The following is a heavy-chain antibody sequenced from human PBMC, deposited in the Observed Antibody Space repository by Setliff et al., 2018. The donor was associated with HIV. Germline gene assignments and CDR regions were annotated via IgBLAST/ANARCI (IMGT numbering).Heavy chain of an antibody. Sequence: SETLSLTCTVSGGSISSHYWSWIRQPPGKGLEWIGGIYYSGSTNYNPSLKSRVTLSLDTSKNQFSLKLTSVTAADTAVYYCASRWGSYYDTNGHPFDYWGQGTLVTVSS. CDR2: IYYSGST. CDR3: ASRWGSYYDTNGHPFDY. V-gene: IGHV4-59*11. CDR1: GGSISSHY. D-gene: IGHD3-22*01. J-gene: IGHJ4*02.